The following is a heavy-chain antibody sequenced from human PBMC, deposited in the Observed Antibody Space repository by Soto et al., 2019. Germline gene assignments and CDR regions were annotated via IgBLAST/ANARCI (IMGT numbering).Heavy chain of an antibody. J-gene: IGHJ4*01. CDR3: TTDSYFTLKLVRFDY. CDR1: GFTVSSNY. CDR2: IYSGGST. Sequence: GGSLRLSCAASGFTVSSNYMSWVRQAPGKGLEWVSVIYSGGSTYYADSVKGRFTISRHNSKNTLYLQMNSLRAEDTAVYYCTTDSYFTLKLVRFDYWGLGTLVTVSS. V-gene: IGHV3-53*04. D-gene: IGHD3-22*01.